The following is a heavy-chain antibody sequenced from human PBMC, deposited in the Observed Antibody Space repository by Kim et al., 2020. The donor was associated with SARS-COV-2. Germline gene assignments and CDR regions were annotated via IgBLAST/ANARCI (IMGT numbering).Heavy chain of an antibody. J-gene: IGHJ6*02. D-gene: IGHD3-10*01. Sequence: SVKVSCKASGGTFSSYAISWVRQAPGQGLEWMGGIIPIFGTANYAQKFQGRVTITADESTSTAYMELSSLRSEDTAVYYCALRAKYPTHFMVRGVITTYYYYGMDVWGQGTTVTVSS. CDR1: GGTFSSYA. CDR2: IIPIFGTA. CDR3: ALRAKYPTHFMVRGVITTYYYYGMDV. V-gene: IGHV1-69*13.